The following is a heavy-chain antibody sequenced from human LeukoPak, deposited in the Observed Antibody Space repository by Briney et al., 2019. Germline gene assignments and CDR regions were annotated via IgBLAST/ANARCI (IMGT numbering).Heavy chain of an antibody. Sequence: ASVKVSCKASGYTFTGYYMHWVRQAPGQGLEWMGWINPNSGGTNYAQKFQGRVTMTRDTSISTAYMELSRLRSDDTAVYYCARESDLYYYDSSGYDGFDIWGQGTMVTVSS. CDR1: GYTFTGYY. CDR2: INPNSGGT. D-gene: IGHD3-22*01. CDR3: ARESDLYYYDSSGYDGFDI. J-gene: IGHJ3*02. V-gene: IGHV1-2*02.